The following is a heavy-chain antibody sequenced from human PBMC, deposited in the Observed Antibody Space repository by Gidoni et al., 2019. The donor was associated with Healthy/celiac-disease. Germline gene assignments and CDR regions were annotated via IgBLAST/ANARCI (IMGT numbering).Heavy chain of an antibody. Sequence: QVQLVQSGAEVKKPGASVKVSCKASGYTFTSYGISWVRQAPGQGLEWMGWISAYNGNTNYAQKLQGRVTMTTDTSTSTGYMELRSMRSDDTAVYYCARDRGGPWELLLITDYWGQGTLVTVSS. CDR2: ISAYNGNT. CDR3: ARDRGGPWELLLITDY. D-gene: IGHD1-26*01. V-gene: IGHV1-18*01. J-gene: IGHJ4*02. CDR1: GYTFTSYG.